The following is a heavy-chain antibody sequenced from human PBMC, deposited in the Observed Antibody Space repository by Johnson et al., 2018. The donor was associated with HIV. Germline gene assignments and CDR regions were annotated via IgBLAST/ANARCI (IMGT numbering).Heavy chain of an antibody. Sequence: QVQLVESGGGVVQPGGSLRLSCAASGFTFSSYGMHWVRQAPGKGLEWVAFIRYDGSNKYYADSVKGRFTISRDNSKNTLYLQMNSLRAEDTAVYYCARDVMYYYDSSGYSGAFDIWGQGTMVTVSS. J-gene: IGHJ3*02. V-gene: IGHV3-30*02. CDR2: IRYDGSNK. CDR3: ARDVMYYYDSSGYSGAFDI. CDR1: GFTFSSYG. D-gene: IGHD3-22*01.